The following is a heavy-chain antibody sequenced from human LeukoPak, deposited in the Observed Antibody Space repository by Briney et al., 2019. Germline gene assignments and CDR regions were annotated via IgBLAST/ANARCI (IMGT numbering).Heavy chain of an antibody. Sequence: GGSLRLSCAASGFTFSSYWMHWVRQAPGKGLVWVSRINSDGSSTSYAASVKGRFTISRDNAKNTLYLQMNSLRAEDTAVYYCARQIYGDYAFRFDPWGQGTLVTVSS. J-gene: IGHJ5*02. V-gene: IGHV3-74*01. CDR1: GFTFSSYW. D-gene: IGHD4-17*01. CDR3: ARQIYGDYAFRFDP. CDR2: INSDGSST.